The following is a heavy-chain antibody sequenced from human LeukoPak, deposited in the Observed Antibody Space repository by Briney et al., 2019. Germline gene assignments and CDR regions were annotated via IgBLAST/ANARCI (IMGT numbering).Heavy chain of an antibody. J-gene: IGHJ6*03. CDR3: ARAGAYYYMDV. CDR2: IYYSGST. V-gene: IGHV4-59*01. CDR1: GGSISSYY. Sequence: PSETLSLTCTVSGGSISSYYWSWIRQPPGKGLEWIGYIYYSGSTNYNPSLKSRVTISVDTSKNQFSLKLSSVTAADTAVYYCARAGAYYYMDVWGKGTTVTVSS.